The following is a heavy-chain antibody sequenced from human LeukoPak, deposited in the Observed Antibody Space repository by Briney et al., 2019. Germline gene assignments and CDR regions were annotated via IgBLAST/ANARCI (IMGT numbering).Heavy chain of an antibody. Sequence: SETLSLTCTVSGGSISSYYWSWIRQPPGKGLEWIGYIYYSGSTNYNPSLKSRVTISVDTSKNQFSLKLSSVTAADTAVYYCARGLLGGWEKGSSYFDYWGQGTLVTVSS. CDR1: GGSISSYY. CDR3: ARGLLGGWEKGSSYFDY. J-gene: IGHJ4*02. CDR2: IYYSGST. V-gene: IGHV4-59*01. D-gene: IGHD6-19*01.